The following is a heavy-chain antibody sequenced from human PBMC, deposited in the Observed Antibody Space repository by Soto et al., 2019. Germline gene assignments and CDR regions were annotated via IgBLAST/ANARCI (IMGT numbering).Heavy chain of an antibody. J-gene: IGHJ4*02. V-gene: IGHV3-9*01. Sequence: EVQLVESGGGLVQPGRSLRLSCAASGFTFDDYAMHWVRQAPGKGLEWVSGISCNSGSIGYAESVKGRFTISRDNAKNSLFLQMNSLRAEDTALYYCARKGYCTSTSCYVDYWGQGTLVTVSS. CDR3: ARKGYCTSTSCYVDY. CDR2: ISCNSGSI. D-gene: IGHD2-2*01. CDR1: GFTFDDYA.